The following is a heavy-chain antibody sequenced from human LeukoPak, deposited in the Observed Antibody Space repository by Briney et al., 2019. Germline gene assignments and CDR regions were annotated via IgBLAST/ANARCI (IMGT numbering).Heavy chain of an antibody. CDR3: ARVIKNWNANHFDY. Sequence: PGGSLRLSCAASGFTFSSYWMSWVRQAPGKGLEWVANIKQDGSEKYYVDSVKGRFTISRDNAKNSLYLQMNSLRAEDTAVYYCARVIKNWNANHFDYWGQGTLVTVSS. CDR1: GFTFSSYW. V-gene: IGHV3-7*05. D-gene: IGHD1-1*01. J-gene: IGHJ4*02. CDR2: IKQDGSEK.